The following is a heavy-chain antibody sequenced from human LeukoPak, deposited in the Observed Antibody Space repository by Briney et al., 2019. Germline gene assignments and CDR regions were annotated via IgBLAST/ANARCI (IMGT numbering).Heavy chain of an antibody. CDR1: GGSISSSSYY. V-gene: IGHV4-39*07. CDR3: ARVYCGGDCYSRGSSWFDP. D-gene: IGHD2-21*02. CDR2: IYYTGST. Sequence: PSETLSLTCTVSGGSISSSSYYWGWIRQPPGKGLEWIGSIYYTGSTSYNPSLKSRVTISVDTSKNQFSLKLSSVTAADTAVYYCARVYCGGDCYSRGSSWFDPWGQGTLVTVSS. J-gene: IGHJ5*02.